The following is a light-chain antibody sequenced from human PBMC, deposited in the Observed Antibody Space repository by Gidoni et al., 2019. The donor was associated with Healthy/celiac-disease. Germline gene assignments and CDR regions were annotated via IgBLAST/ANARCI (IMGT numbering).Light chain of an antibody. CDR3: QSYDSSLSGYV. CDR1: IGAGYD. J-gene: IGLJ1*01. CDR2: GNS. Sequence: QSVLTQPPSVSGAPGQRVTISNIGAGYDVHWSQQLPGTAPKLLIYGNSNRPSGVPDRFSGSKSGTSASLAITGLQAEDEADYYCQSYDSSLSGYVFGTGTKVTVL. V-gene: IGLV1-40*01.